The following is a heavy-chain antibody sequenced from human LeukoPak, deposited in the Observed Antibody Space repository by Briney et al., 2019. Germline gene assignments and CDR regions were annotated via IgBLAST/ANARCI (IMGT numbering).Heavy chain of an antibody. J-gene: IGHJ6*02. V-gene: IGHV4-59*08. Sequence: SEALSLTCTVSGGSISSHYWSWIRQPPGKGLEWIGYIYYSGSTTYTPSLKSRVTISLDTSKNQFSLKLSSVTAADTAVYYCARFKYDFWSGSRSYYFYGMDVWGQGTTVTVSS. CDR2: IYYSGST. CDR1: GGSISSHY. CDR3: ARFKYDFWSGSRSYYFYGMDV. D-gene: IGHD3-3*01.